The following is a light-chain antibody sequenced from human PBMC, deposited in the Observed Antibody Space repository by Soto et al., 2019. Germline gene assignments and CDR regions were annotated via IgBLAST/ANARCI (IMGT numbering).Light chain of an antibody. CDR2: KAS. CDR1: QTISSW. J-gene: IGKJ1*01. V-gene: IGKV1-5*03. Sequence: DIQMTQSPSTLSGSVGDRVTITCRASQTISSWLAWYQQKPGKAPKLLIYKASTLXXXXXSRFSGSGSGTEFTLTISSLQPDDFATYYYQHYNSYSEAFGQGTKVDIK. CDR3: QHYNSYSEA.